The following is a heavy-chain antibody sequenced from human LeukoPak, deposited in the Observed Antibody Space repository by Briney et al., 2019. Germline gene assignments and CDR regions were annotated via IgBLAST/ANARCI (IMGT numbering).Heavy chain of an antibody. CDR1: GGTFSSYA. V-gene: IGHV1-69*13. CDR2: IIPIFGTA. J-gene: IGHJ4*02. CDR3: ASSYYDSSGYYYSWGYYFDY. Sequence: ASVKVSCMASGGTFSSYAISWVRQAPGQGLEWMGGIIPIFGTANYAQKFQGRVTITADESTSTAYMELSSLRSEDTAVYYCASSYYDSSGYYYSWGYYFDYWGQGTLVTVSS. D-gene: IGHD3-22*01.